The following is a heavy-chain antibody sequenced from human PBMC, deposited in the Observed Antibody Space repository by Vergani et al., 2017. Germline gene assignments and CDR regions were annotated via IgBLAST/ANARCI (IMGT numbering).Heavy chain of an antibody. J-gene: IGHJ4*02. V-gene: IGHV1-69*12. CDR3: AGDISITMVRGVITLDY. CDR1: GGTFSSYA. CDR2: IIPIFGTA. D-gene: IGHD3-10*01. Sequence: QVQLVQSGAEVKKPGSSVKVSCKASGGTFSSYAISWVRQAPGQGLEWMGGIIPIFGTANYAQKFQGRVTITAAESTSTAYMELSSLRSEDTAMYYCAGDISITMVRGVITLDYWGQGTLVTVSS.